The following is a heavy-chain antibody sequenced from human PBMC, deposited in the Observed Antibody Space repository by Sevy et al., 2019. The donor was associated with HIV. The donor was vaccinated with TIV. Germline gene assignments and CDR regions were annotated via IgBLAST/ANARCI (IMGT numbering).Heavy chain of an antibody. CDR3: SIYYDIRAVDS. CDR2: VRGKANNYAT. CDR1: GFTFSDAA. D-gene: IGHD3-22*01. Sequence: GGSLRLSCAGSGFTFSDAAIHRDRQASGKGLEWLGRVRGKANNYATAYAASVKDRFSISRNDLRDTAYLQMNSLRTEDAAMYYCSIYYDIRAVDSWGQGTQVTVSS. V-gene: IGHV3-73*01. J-gene: IGHJ4*02.